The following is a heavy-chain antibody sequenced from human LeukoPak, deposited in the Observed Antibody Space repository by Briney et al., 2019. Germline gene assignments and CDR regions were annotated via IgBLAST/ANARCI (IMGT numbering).Heavy chain of an antibody. V-gene: IGHV4-61*02. J-gene: IGHJ6*03. Sequence: PSETLSLTCTVSGGSISSGSYYWSWIRQPAGKGLEWIGRIYTSGSTNYNPSLKSRVTISVDTSKNQFSLKLSSVTAADTAVYYCARAGSNSSSSWYYYYYYMDVWGKGTTVTVSS. CDR1: GGSISSGSYY. D-gene: IGHD6-6*01. CDR2: IYTSGST. CDR3: ARAGSNSSSSWYYYYYYMDV.